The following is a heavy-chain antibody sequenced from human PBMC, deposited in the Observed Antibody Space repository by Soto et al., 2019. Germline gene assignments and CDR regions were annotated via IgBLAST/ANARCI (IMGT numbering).Heavy chain of an antibody. D-gene: IGHD3-22*01. Sequence: EVQLVESGGSLVQPGGSLRLSCAASGFTVSSDYMSWVRQAPGKRLEWVSVIYSGGSTYYADSVKGRFTISRDNSKNTLYIQMDSLRAEDTAVYYCARMGDSSGYSGWFDPWGQGTLVTVSS. J-gene: IGHJ5*02. CDR2: IYSGGST. V-gene: IGHV3-66*01. CDR3: ARMGDSSGYSGWFDP. CDR1: GFTVSSDY.